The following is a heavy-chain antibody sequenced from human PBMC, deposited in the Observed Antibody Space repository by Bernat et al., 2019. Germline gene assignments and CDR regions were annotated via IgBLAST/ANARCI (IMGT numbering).Heavy chain of an antibody. CDR3: ARSYSGFACSRREVDP. J-gene: IGHJ5*02. CDR1: GAPISSYY. CDR2: VYYTGKT. Sequence: QVLLQESGPGLVKPSETLSLTCTVSGAPISSYYWNWIRQPPGKRLEWIGHVYYTGKTNYNPSLQSRVPISVDPSKTQFSLNLSSVTAADTAVYYCARSYSGFACSRREVDPWGQGTLVIVSS. D-gene: IGHD3-16*01. V-gene: IGHV4-59*08.